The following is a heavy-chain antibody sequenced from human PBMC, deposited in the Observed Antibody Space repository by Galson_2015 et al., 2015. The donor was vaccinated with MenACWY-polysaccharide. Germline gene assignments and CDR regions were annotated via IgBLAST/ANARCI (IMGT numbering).Heavy chain of an antibody. D-gene: IGHD3-10*01. CDR3: ATHSYGSGSYWFFDY. J-gene: IGHJ4*02. CDR2: ISSSGGTI. CDR1: GFTFSSYA. Sequence: SLRLSCAASGFTFSSYAMSWVRQAPGKGLEWVSYISSSGGTIYYADSVKGRFTISRDNAKNSLYLQMNSLRAEDTAVYYCATHSYGSGSYWFFDYWGQGTLVTVSS. V-gene: IGHV3-11*01.